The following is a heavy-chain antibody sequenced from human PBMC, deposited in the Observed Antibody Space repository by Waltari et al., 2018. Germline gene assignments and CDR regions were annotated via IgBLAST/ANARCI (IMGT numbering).Heavy chain of an antibody. J-gene: IGHJ4*02. D-gene: IGHD4-17*01. V-gene: IGHV3-30*02. CDR3: AKDLIQYGDYVC. CDR2: IRYDGSNK. CDR1: GFTFSSYG. Sequence: QVQLVESGGGVVQPGGSLRLSCAEAGFTFSSYGMQWVRQAPGKGLEWVAFIRYDGSNKYYADSVKGRYTISRDNSKNTLYLQMNSLRAEDTAVYYCAKDLIQYGDYVCWGQGTLVTVSS.